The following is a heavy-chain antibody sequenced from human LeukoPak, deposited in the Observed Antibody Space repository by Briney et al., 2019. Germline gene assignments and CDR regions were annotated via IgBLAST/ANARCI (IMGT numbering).Heavy chain of an antibody. CDR1: GFTFSSNY. CDR3: ARSRDCSSTSCYHDY. Sequence: PGGSLRLSCAASGFTFSSNYMSWVRQAPGKGLEWVSVIYSGGSTDYLDYVKGRFTISRDTSKNTVYLQMNSLRAEDTAVYYCARSRDCSSTSCYHDYWGQGTLVTVSS. CDR2: IYSGGST. V-gene: IGHV3-53*01. J-gene: IGHJ4*02. D-gene: IGHD2-2*01.